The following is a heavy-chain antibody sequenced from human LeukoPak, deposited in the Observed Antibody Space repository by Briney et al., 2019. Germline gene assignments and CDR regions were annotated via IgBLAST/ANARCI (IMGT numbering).Heavy chain of an antibody. CDR1: GYTSTGYY. Sequence: GASVKVSCKASGYTSTGYYMHWVRQAPGQGLEWMGWINPNSGGTNYAQKFQGRVTMTRDTSISTAYMELSRLRSDDTAVYYCARERKALAARSTYFDYWGQGTLVTVSS. CDR2: INPNSGGT. V-gene: IGHV1-2*02. CDR3: ARERKALAARSTYFDY. D-gene: IGHD6-6*01. J-gene: IGHJ4*02.